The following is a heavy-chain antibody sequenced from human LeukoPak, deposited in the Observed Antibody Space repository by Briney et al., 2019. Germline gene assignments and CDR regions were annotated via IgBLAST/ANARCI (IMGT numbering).Heavy chain of an antibody. V-gene: IGHV1-2*02. CDR1: GGTFSSYA. J-gene: IGHJ5*02. D-gene: IGHD6-25*01. CDR2: INPNSGGT. Sequence: ASVKVSCKASGGTFSSYATSWVRQAPGQGLEWMGWINPNSGGTNYAQKFQGRVTMTRDTSISTAYMELSRLRSDDTAVYYCARDKERYNWFDPWGQGTLVTVSS. CDR3: ARDKERYNWFDP.